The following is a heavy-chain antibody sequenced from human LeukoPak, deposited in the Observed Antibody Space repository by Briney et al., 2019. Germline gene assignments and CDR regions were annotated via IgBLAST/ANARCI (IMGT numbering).Heavy chain of an antibody. D-gene: IGHD2-8*02. CDR3: ARAGYYGMDV. CDR2: IKQDGSEK. CDR1: GFIFNTYS. Sequence: GGSLRLSCAASGFIFNTYSMNWVRQAPGKGLEWVANIKQDGSEKYYVDSVKGRFTISRDNAKNSLYLQMNSLRAEDTAVYYCARAGYYGMDVWGQGTTVTVSS. V-gene: IGHV3-7*01. J-gene: IGHJ6*02.